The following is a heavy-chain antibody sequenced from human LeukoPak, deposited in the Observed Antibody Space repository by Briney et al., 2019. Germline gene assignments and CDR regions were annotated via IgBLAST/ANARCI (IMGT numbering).Heavy chain of an antibody. V-gene: IGHV3-66*01. CDR1: GFTFDDCV. CDR2: IYSGGST. CDR3: ARDLNYYGSGTPRDY. Sequence: GGSLRLSCAASGFTFDDCVMSWVRQVPGKGLEWVSVIYSGGSTYYADSVKGRFTISRDNSKNTLYLQMNSLRAEDTAVYYCARDLNYYGSGTPRDYWGQGTLVTVSS. J-gene: IGHJ4*02. D-gene: IGHD3-10*01.